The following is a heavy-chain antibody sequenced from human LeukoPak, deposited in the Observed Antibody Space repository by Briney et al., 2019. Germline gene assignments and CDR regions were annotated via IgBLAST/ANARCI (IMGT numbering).Heavy chain of an antibody. V-gene: IGHV3-23*01. CDR2: IGDNGADT. CDR3: GRDWKLDY. J-gene: IGHJ4*02. D-gene: IGHD1-1*01. CDR1: GFIFQNYD. Sequence: GGTLTLLCTAPGFIFQNYDMSGERQTARTGLEWVSAIGDNGADTKYADSVKGRFTISRDNSRNTLYLQLNSLRVEDTAIYYCGRDWKLDYWGQGTLVTVSS.